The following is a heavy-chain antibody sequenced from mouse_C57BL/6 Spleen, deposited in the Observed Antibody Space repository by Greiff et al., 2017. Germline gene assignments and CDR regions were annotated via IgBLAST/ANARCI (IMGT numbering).Heavy chain of an antibody. CDR3: ARVYGSSYGGYFDV. D-gene: IGHD1-1*01. CDR1: GYTFTDYY. J-gene: IGHJ1*03. V-gene: IGHV1-26*01. Sequence: EVQLQQSGPELVKPGASVKISCKASGYTFTDYYMNWVKQSHGKSLEWIGDINPNNGGTSYNQKFKGKATLTVDKSSSTAYMELRSLTSEDSAVYYCARVYGSSYGGYFDVWGTGTTVTVSS. CDR2: INPNNGGT.